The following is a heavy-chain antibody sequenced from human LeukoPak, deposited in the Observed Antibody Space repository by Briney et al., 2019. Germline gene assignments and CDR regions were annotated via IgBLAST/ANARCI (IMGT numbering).Heavy chain of an antibody. Sequence: SETLSLTCAVYGGSFSGYYWSWIRQPPGKGLEWIGEINHSGSTNYNPSLKSRVTILVDTSKNQFSLKLSSVTAADTAVYYCARGLPGGSYRGYNWFDPWGQGTLVTVSS. CDR3: ARGLPGGSYRGYNWFDP. D-gene: IGHD3-16*02. CDR2: INHSGST. J-gene: IGHJ5*02. V-gene: IGHV4-34*01. CDR1: GGSFSGYY.